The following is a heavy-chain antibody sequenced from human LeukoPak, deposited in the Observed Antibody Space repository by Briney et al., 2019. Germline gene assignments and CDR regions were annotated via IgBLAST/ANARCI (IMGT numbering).Heavy chain of an antibody. J-gene: IGHJ5*02. D-gene: IGHD2-15*01. CDR3: ARGVGGYCSGGSCYSGPNWFDP. Sequence: SETLSLTCTVSGGSISSYYWSWIRQPAGKGLEWIGRIYTSGSTNYNPSLKSRVTMSVDTSKNQFSLKLSSVTAADTAVYYCARGVGGYCSGGSCYSGPNWFDPWGQGTLVTVSS. V-gene: IGHV4-4*07. CDR1: GGSISSYY. CDR2: IYTSGST.